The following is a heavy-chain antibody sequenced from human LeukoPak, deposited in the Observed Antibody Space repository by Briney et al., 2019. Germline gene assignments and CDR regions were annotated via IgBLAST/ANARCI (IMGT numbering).Heavy chain of an antibody. J-gene: IGHJ4*02. D-gene: IGHD4-17*01. V-gene: IGHV3-73*01. CDR2: IRSKANSYAT. CDR1: GFTFSGSA. Sequence: PGGSLRLSCAASGFTFSGSAMHWVRQASGKGLEWVGRIRSKANSYATAYAASVKGRFTISRDDSKNTAYLQMNSLKTEDTAVYYCTRKGGYGDYDSIEGFDYWGQGTLVTVSS. CDR3: TRKGGYGDYDSIEGFDY.